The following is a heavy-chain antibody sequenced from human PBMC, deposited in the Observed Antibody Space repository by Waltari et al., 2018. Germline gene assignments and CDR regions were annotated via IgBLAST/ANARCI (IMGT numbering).Heavy chain of an antibody. CDR2: IYYSGST. J-gene: IGHJ4*02. CDR1: GGSISSYY. V-gene: IGHV4-59*01. CDR3: ARVSQLRQQLARGYYFDY. D-gene: IGHD6-13*01. Sequence: QLQLQESGPGLVKPSETLSLTCTVSGGSISSYYWSWIRQPPGKGLEWIGYIYYSGSTNYNPSLKSRVTISVDTSKNQFSLKLSSVTAADTAVYYCARVSQLRQQLARGYYFDYWGQGTLVTVSS.